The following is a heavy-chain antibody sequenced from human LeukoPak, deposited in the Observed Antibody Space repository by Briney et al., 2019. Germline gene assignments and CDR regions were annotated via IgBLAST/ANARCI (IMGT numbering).Heavy chain of an antibody. D-gene: IGHD3-10*01. CDR3: ARTIRGY. CDR1: GFTFSNYW. Sequence: GGSLRLSCAASGFTFSNYWMSWVRQAPGKGLEWVANIKEDGSEKYYVDSVKGRFTISRDNAKNSLYLQMNSLRAEDTAVYYCARTIRGYWGQGTLVTISS. V-gene: IGHV3-7*02. CDR2: IKEDGSEK. J-gene: IGHJ4*02.